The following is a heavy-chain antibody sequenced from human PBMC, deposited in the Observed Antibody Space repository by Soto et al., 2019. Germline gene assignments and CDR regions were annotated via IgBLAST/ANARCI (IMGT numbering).Heavy chain of an antibody. V-gene: IGHV5-51*01. D-gene: IGHD5-12*01. CDR2: IYPGDSDT. CDR3: ARLPEIRDGYNSNYYSGMDV. CDR1: GYSFTSYW. Sequence: EVQLVQSGAEVKKPGESLKISCKGSGYSFTSYWIGWVRQMPGKGLEWMGIIYPGDSDTRYSPSFQGQVTISADKSISNAYLQWSSLKASDTAMYYCARLPEIRDGYNSNYYSGMDVWGQGTTVTVSS. J-gene: IGHJ6*02.